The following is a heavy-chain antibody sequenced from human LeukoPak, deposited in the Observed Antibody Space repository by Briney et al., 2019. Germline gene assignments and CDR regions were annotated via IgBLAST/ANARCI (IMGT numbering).Heavy chain of an antibody. CDR2: IYTSGST. V-gene: IGHV4-4*07. Sequence: SDPLSLLCTLSSGSFRRYHWNWLRQPAGRGLVWIGHIYTSGSTNYNPSLKSRVTMSVDTSQNHFSLKLNSVTAADTAFYYCAREYSSSSGKALDYWGQGTLVTVSS. CDR1: SGSFRRYH. J-gene: IGHJ4*02. D-gene: IGHD6-6*01. CDR3: AREYSSSSGKALDY.